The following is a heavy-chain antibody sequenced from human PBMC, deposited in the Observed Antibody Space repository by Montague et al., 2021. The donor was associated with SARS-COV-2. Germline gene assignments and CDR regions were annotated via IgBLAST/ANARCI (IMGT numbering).Heavy chain of an antibody. CDR3: AKNGGAHGLDV. CDR2: IKPDESEK. J-gene: IGHJ6*02. V-gene: IGHV3-7*01. Sequence: SLRLSCAASGFTFSNIWMSWVRQAPGKGLEWVANIKPDESEKNYLDSVKGLFSISRDNAKNSLYLQMDNLRAEDTAIYYCAKNGGAHGLDVWGQGTSVSVSS. D-gene: IGHD4-23*01. CDR1: GFTFSNIW.